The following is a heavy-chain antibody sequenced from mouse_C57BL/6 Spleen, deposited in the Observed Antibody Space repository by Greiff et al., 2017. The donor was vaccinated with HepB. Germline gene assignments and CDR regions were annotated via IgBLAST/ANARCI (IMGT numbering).Heavy chain of an antibody. D-gene: IGHD1-1*01. V-gene: IGHV14-2*01. Sequence: EVKLEESGAELVKPGASVKLSCTASGFNIKDYYMHWVKQRTEQGLEWIGRIDPEDGETKYAPKFQGKATITADTSSNTAYLQLSSLTSEDTAVYYCARRDYYGSSSYYYAMDYWGQGTSVTVSS. J-gene: IGHJ4*01. CDR1: GFNIKDYY. CDR3: ARRDYYGSSSYYYAMDY. CDR2: IDPEDGET.